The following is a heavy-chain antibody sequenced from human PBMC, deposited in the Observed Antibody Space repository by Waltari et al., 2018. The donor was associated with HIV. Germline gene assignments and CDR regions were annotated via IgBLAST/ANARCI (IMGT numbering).Heavy chain of an antibody. D-gene: IGHD6-6*01. CDR2: FWSDGVEI. Sequence: QVQLVESGGGVVQPGTSLSLSCAVSGLTFSNLALHWVRQSPGKGLEWLAVFWSDGVEISYADSVKGRFTISKDSSQKTLYLHLTSLRAEDTALYYCARGYSSSRWIPLYHWGRGTLVTVSS. J-gene: IGHJ4*02. CDR3: ARGYSSSRWIPLYH. V-gene: IGHV3-33*01. CDR1: GLTFSNLA.